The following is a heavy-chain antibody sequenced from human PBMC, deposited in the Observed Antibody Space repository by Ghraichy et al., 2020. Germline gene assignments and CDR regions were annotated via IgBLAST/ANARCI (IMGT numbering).Heavy chain of an antibody. V-gene: IGHV1-24*01. CDR2: FDPEDGET. Sequence: ASVKVSCKVSGYTLTELSMHWVRQAPGKGLEWMGGFDPEDGETIYAQKFQGRVTMTEDTSTDTAYMELSSLRSEDTAVYYCATVSPRGIDDYYYYYMDVWGKGTTVTVSS. CDR1: GYTLTELS. J-gene: IGHJ6*03. CDR3: ATVSPRGIDDYYYYYMDV. D-gene: IGHD3-16*01.